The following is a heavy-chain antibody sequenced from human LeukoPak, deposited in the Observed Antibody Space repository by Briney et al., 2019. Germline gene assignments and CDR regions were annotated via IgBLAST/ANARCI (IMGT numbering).Heavy chain of an antibody. D-gene: IGHD4-17*01. Sequence: GGSLRLSCAASGFTFSNAWMSWVRRAPGKGLEWVGRIKSKTDGGTTDYAAPVKGRFTISRDDSKNTLYLQMNSLKTKDTAVYYCISTGYGDYYYYYYMDVWGKGTTVTISS. J-gene: IGHJ6*03. CDR2: IKSKTDGGTT. V-gene: IGHV3-15*01. CDR3: ISTGYGDYYYYYYMDV. CDR1: GFTFSNAW.